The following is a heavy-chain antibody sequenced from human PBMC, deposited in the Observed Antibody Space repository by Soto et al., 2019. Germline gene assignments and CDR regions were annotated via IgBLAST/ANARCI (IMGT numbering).Heavy chain of an antibody. V-gene: IGHV3-30*18. Sequence: QVQLVESGGGVVQPGRSLRLSCAASGFTFSSYGMHWVRQAPGKGLEWVAVISYDGSNKYYADSVKGRFTISRDNSKNTLYLQMNSLRAEDTAVYYCAKGQGCSGGSCYPWYFDYWGQGTLVTVSS. CDR3: AKGQGCSGGSCYPWYFDY. J-gene: IGHJ4*02. D-gene: IGHD2-15*01. CDR2: ISYDGSNK. CDR1: GFTFSSYG.